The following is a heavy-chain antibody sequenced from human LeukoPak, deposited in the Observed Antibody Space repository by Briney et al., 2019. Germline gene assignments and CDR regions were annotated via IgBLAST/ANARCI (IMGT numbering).Heavy chain of an antibody. CDR1: GFTFSSYA. Sequence: GGSLRLSCAASGFTFSSYAMSWVRQAPGKGLEWVSAISGSGGSTYYADSVKGRFTTSRDNSKNTLYLQMNSLRAEDTAVYYCAKHTHYYYGMDVWGQGTTVTVSS. J-gene: IGHJ6*02. D-gene: IGHD2-15*01. CDR2: ISGSGGST. CDR3: AKHTHYYYGMDV. V-gene: IGHV3-23*01.